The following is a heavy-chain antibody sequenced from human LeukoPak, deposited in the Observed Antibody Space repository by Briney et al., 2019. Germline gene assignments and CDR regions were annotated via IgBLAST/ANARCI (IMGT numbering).Heavy chain of an antibody. CDR1: GFTFSSYE. D-gene: IGHD3-22*01. V-gene: IGHV3-48*03. Sequence: GGSLRLSCAASGFTFSSYEMNWVRQAPGKGLEWVSYISSSGSTIYYADSVKGRFTISRDNAKNSLYLQMNSLRSEDTAVYYCAGVGMDLSGYYISVDYWGQGTLVTVSS. CDR2: ISSSGSTI. CDR3: AGVGMDLSGYYISVDY. J-gene: IGHJ4*02.